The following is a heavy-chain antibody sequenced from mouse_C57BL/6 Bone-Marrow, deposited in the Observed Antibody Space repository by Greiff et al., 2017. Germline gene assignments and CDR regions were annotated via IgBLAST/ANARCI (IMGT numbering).Heavy chain of an antibody. CDR3: ARGDGSSLFAY. CDR1: GYTFTSFW. D-gene: IGHD1-1*01. J-gene: IGHJ3*01. CDR2: IYPGSGST. Sequence: VQLQQPGAELVKPGASVRMSCKASGYTFTSFWITWVKQRPGQGLEWIGDIYPGSGSTNYNEKFKSKATLTVDTSSSTAYMQLSSLTSEDSAVYYCARGDGSSLFAYWGQGTLVTVSA. V-gene: IGHV1-55*01.